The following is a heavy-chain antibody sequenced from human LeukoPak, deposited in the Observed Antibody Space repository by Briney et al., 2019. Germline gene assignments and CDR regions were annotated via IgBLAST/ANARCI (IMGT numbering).Heavy chain of an antibody. CDR3: AKVHDYGDYAYFHL. D-gene: IGHD4-17*01. CDR2: IVDSGYRT. J-gene: IGHJ2*01. CDR1: GFTFSSYA. V-gene: IGHV3-23*01. Sequence: GGSLRLSCAATGFTFSSYAMSWVRQGPGKGLEWVSGIVDSGYRTYYADSVKGRFTISRDNSKSTLHLQMNSLRVEDTALYYCAKVHDYGDYAYFHLGGRGTLVTVSS.